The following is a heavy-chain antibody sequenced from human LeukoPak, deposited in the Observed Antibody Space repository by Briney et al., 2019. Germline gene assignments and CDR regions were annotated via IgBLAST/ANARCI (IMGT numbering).Heavy chain of an antibody. CDR1: GLTFRSYW. D-gene: IGHD7-27*01. CDR3: MCWGTDNH. Sequence: GGCLRLSCTFSGLTFRSYWMNWVRQAPGKGLECVANINPGGNEIRSVDSVKGRSIISRDNAKNSLDLQMSSLRVEDTAVYYCMCWGTDNHWGQGILVTVSS. V-gene: IGHV3-7*01. CDR2: INPGGNEI. J-gene: IGHJ4*02.